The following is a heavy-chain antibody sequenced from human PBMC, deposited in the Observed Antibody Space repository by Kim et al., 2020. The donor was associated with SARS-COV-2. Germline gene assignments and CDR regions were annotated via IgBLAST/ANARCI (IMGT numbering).Heavy chain of an antibody. CDR3: AKRVIMDDYNCFYYAAMDV. J-gene: IGHJ6*02. D-gene: IGHD4-4*01. Sequence: GGSLRLSCVASGFTFDVYAMSWVRQAPGKGLEWVSVMSGGGVNKFYADAVRGRCTISSDNSKNTLYLQMNRLRAEDTALDYCAKRVIMDDYNCFYYAAMDVWGQGTTVTVSS. V-gene: IGHV3-23*01. CDR2: MSGGGVNK. CDR1: GFTFDVYA.